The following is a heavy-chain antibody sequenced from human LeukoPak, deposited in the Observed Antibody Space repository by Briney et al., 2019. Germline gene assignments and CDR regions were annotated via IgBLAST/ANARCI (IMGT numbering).Heavy chain of an antibody. CDR1: GYTFISYG. V-gene: IGHV1-18*01. CDR3: ARDSARGYSYGYNAFDI. J-gene: IGHJ3*02. D-gene: IGHD5-18*01. CDR2: ITAGNGNT. Sequence: ASVKVSCKASGYTFISYGISWVRQAPGQGLEWMGWITAGNGNTNYAQKVQGRVTMTTDTSTSTAYMELRSLRSDDTAVYFCARDSARGYSYGYNAFDIWGQGTMVTVSS.